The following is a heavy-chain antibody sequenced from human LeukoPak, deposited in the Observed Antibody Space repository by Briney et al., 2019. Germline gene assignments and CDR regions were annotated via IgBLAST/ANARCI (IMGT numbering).Heavy chain of an antibody. CDR1: GYTFTSYD. CDR3: ARGMESYGYVHEFDP. CDR2: MNPNSGNT. V-gene: IGHV1-8*01. J-gene: IGHJ5*02. D-gene: IGHD5-18*01. Sequence: ASVKVSCKASGYTFTSYDINWVRQATRQGLEWMGWMNPNSGNTGYAQKFQGRVTMTRNTSISTAYMELSSLRSEDTAVYYCARGMESYGYVHEFDPWGQGTLVTVSS.